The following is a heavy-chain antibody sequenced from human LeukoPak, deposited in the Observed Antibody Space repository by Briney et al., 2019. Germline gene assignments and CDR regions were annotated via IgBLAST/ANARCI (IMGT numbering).Heavy chain of an antibody. Sequence: ASVKVSCKASGYTFTNYGISWVRQAPGQGLEWLRWISGYNGHTKYTQKLQGRVAMTTDTSTTTAYMEMKSLRSDDTAVYYCARGFPPRIYYDSSGYYSYYFDHWGQGTLVTVSS. J-gene: IGHJ4*02. CDR2: ISGYNGHT. CDR1: GYTFTNYG. D-gene: IGHD3-22*01. CDR3: ARGFPPRIYYDSSGYYSYYFDH. V-gene: IGHV1-18*01.